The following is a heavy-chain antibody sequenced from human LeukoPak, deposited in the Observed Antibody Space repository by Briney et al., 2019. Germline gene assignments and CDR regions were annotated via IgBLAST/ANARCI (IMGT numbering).Heavy chain of an antibody. V-gene: IGHV1-18*01. CDR2: IRVYNGTT. D-gene: IGHD2/OR15-2a*01. J-gene: IGHJ5*02. Sequence: GASVKVSCKASGYTFTSYGINWVRQAPGQGLEWMGWIRVYNGTTNYAQKFQGRVTMTRDTSISTAYMELSRLRSDDTAVYYCARAGLLENWFDPWGQGTLVTVSS. CDR3: ARAGLLENWFDP. CDR1: GYTFTSYG.